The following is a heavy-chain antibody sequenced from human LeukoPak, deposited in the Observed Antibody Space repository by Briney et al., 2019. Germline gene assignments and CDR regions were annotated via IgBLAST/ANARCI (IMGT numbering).Heavy chain of an antibody. CDR1: GFTFSGYW. CDR2: IKQDGGER. D-gene: IGHD3-22*01. Sequence: GGSLRLSCAASGFTFSGYWMSWGRQGPGEGLEGVANIKQDGGERYYVDSVKGRFTISRDNANNLLHLQMNNLRADDTAVYYCARRSGYYWDAFDVWGQGTMVTVSS. J-gene: IGHJ3*01. V-gene: IGHV3-7*01. CDR3: ARRSGYYWDAFDV.